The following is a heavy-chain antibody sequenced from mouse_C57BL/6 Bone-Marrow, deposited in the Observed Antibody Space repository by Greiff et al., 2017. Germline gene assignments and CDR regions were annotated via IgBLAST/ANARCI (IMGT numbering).Heavy chain of an antibody. J-gene: IGHJ4*01. D-gene: IGHD1-1*02. CDR1: GFTFSDYG. CDR3: ASGGYPHYYAMDY. CDR2: ISSGSSTI. V-gene: IGHV5-17*01. Sequence: EVQLVESGGGLVKPGGSLKLSCAASGFTFSDYGMHWVRQAPEKGLEWVAYISSGSSTIYYADTVKGRFTISRDNAKNTLFLQMTSLRSEDTAMYYCASGGYPHYYAMDYWGQGTSVTVSS.